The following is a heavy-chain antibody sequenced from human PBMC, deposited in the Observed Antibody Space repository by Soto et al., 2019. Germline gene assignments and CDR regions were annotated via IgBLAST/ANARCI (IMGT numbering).Heavy chain of an antibody. CDR2: ISGSGGST. CDR3: AKGIVYYYDSSGYFAY. Sequence: GSLRLSCAASGFTFRSYAMSWVRQAPGKGLEWVSAISGSGGSTYYADSVKGRFTISRDNSKNTLYLQMNSLRAEDTAVYYCAKGIVYYYDSSGYFAYWGQGTLVTVSS. J-gene: IGHJ4*02. D-gene: IGHD3-22*01. V-gene: IGHV3-23*01. CDR1: GFTFRSYA.